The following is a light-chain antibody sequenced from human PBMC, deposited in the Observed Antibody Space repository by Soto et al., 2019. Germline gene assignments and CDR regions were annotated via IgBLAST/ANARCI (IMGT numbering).Light chain of an antibody. V-gene: IGKV1-5*03. CDR1: QSISSW. CDR3: QQYQNYWT. CDR2: KAS. J-gene: IGKJ1*01. Sequence: DIPMTQSPSTLSASIGDRVIITCRASQSISSWLAWYQAKPGKAPKLLIYKASNLGSGVPSRFSGSGSGTEFTLTSSSLQPDDFATYYCQQYQNYWTFGQGTKVEI.